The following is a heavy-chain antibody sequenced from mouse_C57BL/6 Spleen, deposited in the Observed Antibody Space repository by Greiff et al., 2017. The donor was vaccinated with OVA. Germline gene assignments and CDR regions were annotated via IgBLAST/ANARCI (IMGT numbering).Heavy chain of an antibody. Sequence: QVQLQQPGAELVKPGASVKLSCKASGYTFTSYWMHWVKQRPGRGLEWIGRIDPNSGGTKYNEKFKSKATLTVDKPSSTAYMQLSSLTSEDSAVYYCEREAPNYYGSSPYAMDYWGQGTSVTVSS. CDR3: EREAPNYYGSSPYAMDY. CDR2: IDPNSGGT. CDR1: GYTFTSYW. J-gene: IGHJ4*01. D-gene: IGHD1-1*01. V-gene: IGHV1-72*01.